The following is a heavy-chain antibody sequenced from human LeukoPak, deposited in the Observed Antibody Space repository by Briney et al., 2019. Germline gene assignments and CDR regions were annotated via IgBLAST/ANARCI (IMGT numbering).Heavy chain of an antibody. CDR3: AKAMLRFLEWLPSAY. D-gene: IGHD3-3*01. V-gene: IGHV3-30*18. CDR2: ISYDGSNK. J-gene: IGHJ4*02. Sequence: GRSLRLSCAASGFTFSSYGMHWVRQAPGKGLEWVAVISYDGSNKYYADSVKGRFTISRDNSKNTLYLQMNSLRAEDTAVYYCAKAMLRFLEWLPSAYWGQGTLVTVSS. CDR1: GFTFSSYG.